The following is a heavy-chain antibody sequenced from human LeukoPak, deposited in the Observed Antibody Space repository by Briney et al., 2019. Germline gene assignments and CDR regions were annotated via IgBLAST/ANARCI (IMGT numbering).Heavy chain of an antibody. D-gene: IGHD2-21*02. CDR3: ARAPGDHDY. Sequence: PGRSLRLSCAASGFTFSSYAVHWVRQAPGKGLEWVAVISYDGSNKYYADSVKGRFTISRDNSKNTLYLQMNSLRAEDTAVYYCARAPGDHDYWGQGTLVTVSS. J-gene: IGHJ4*02. CDR2: ISYDGSNK. CDR1: GFTFSSYA. V-gene: IGHV3-30-3*01.